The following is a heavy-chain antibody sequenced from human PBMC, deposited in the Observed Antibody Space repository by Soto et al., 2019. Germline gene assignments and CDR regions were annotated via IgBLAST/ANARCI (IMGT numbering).Heavy chain of an antibody. V-gene: IGHV1-69*12. Sequence: QVQLVQSGAEVKKPGSSVKVSCKASGGTFNNYAISWVRQAPGQGLEWMGGIIPIFATANYAQKFQGRLTIPAAEYTSSAYMELSSLTSDDTAVYYCARDAFYYDGPSGIYYFDYWGQGTPVTVSS. D-gene: IGHD3-22*01. CDR1: GGTFNNYA. CDR2: IIPIFATA. CDR3: ARDAFYYDGPSGIYYFDY. J-gene: IGHJ4*02.